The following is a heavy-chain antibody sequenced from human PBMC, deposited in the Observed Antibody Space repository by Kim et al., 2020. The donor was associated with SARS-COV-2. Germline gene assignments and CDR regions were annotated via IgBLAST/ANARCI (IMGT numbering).Heavy chain of an antibody. CDR3: AKTSSTFKFPT. J-gene: IGHJ4*02. Sequence: TYNADSVKGRFTISRDTSKNTLFLQMSSLRADDTAIYYCAKTSSTFKFPTWGQGTLVIVSS. D-gene: IGHD6-6*01. CDR2: T. V-gene: IGHV3-23*01.